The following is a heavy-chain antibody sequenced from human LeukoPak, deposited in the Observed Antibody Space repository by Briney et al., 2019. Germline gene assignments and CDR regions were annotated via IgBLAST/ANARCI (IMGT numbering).Heavy chain of an antibody. D-gene: IGHD5-24*01. CDR2: ISGSGGST. CDR3: AKDLGVRRWLQFFDY. V-gene: IGHV3-23*01. CDR1: GFTFSSYA. Sequence: PGGSLRLSRAASGFTFSSYAMSWVRQAPGKGLEWVSAISGSGGSTYYADSVKGRFTISRDNSKNTLYLQMNSLRAEDTAVYYCAKDLGVRRWLQFFDYWGQGTLVTVSS. J-gene: IGHJ4*02.